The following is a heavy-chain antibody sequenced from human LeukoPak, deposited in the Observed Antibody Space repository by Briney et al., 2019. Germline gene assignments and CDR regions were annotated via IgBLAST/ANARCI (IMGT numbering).Heavy chain of an antibody. CDR1: AFIYTTVW. V-gene: IGHV3-15*01. J-gene: IGHJ4*02. D-gene: IGHD3-10*02. CDR3: SHISSAAVVALND. CDR2: IKTKTDGETT. Sequence: GGSLRLSSAASAFIYTTVWTSCGPQAPGKGLEWVGRIKTKTDGETTDYAAPVTGRFTISRDDSKSTLYLQMNSLKTDDTAVYYCSHISSAAVVALNDWGQGTLVTVSS.